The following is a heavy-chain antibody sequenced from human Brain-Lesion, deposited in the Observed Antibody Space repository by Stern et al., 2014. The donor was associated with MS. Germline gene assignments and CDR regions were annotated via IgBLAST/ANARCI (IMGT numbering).Heavy chain of an antibody. V-gene: IGHV1-24*01. CDR3: APLSPGAGGNYYRHFDY. CDR1: GYTLTELS. D-gene: IGHD1-26*01. J-gene: IGHJ4*02. CDR2: FDPEDGET. Sequence: VQLVESGAEVKQPGASVKVSCKVSGYTLTELSMHWVRQAPRKGLEWMGGFDPEDGETIYAQKFQGRVTMTEDTSTDTAYMELSSLRSEDTAVYYCAPLSPGAGGNYYRHFDYWGQGTLVTVSS.